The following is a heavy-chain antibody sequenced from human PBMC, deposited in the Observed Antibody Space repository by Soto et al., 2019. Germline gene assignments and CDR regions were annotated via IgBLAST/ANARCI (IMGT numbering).Heavy chain of an antibody. D-gene: IGHD2-21*01. CDR1: GFVFSEDY. CDR3: ARHFVATGGRYFDL. V-gene: IGHV3-11*01. J-gene: IGHJ2*01. CDR2: ISNSGSPI. Sequence: PGGSLILSCTVSGFVFSEDYMSWIRQAPGKGLEWISYISNSGSPIDYAHSVKGQSTISRDYAKKLLHLRVNNLPAEDTAVYYCARHFVATGGRYFDLWGRGTVVTVSS.